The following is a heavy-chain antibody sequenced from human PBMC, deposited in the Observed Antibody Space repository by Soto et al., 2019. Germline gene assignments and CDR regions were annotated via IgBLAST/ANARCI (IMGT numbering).Heavy chain of an antibody. V-gene: IGHV4-34*01. J-gene: IGHJ6*03. CDR3: ARGLILCFGELSRRRGYYYYMDV. D-gene: IGHD3-10*01. Sequence: QVQLQQWGAGLLKPSETLSLTCAVYGGSFSGYQWSWIRQTPGKGLEWIGEINDSGNINYNPSLKSRVTIFLDTPKKQTSLKLSAVTAADTADYYCARGLILCFGELSRRRGYYYYMDVWGKGTTVIVSS. CDR2: INDSGNI. CDR1: GGSFSGYQ.